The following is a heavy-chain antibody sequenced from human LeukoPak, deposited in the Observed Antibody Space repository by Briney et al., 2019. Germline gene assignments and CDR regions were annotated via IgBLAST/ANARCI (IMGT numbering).Heavy chain of an antibody. CDR2: INHSGGT. D-gene: IGHD3-16*02. CDR1: GGSFSGYY. J-gene: IGHJ4*02. V-gene: IGHV4-34*01. Sequence: SETLSLTCAVYGGSFSGYYWSWIRQPPAKGLEWIGEINHSGGTNYNPSLKSRVTISVDTSKNQFSLKLSSVTAADTAVYYCARGHKGSGITFGGVIVPDYWGQGTLVTVSS. CDR3: ARGHKGSGITFGGVIVPDY.